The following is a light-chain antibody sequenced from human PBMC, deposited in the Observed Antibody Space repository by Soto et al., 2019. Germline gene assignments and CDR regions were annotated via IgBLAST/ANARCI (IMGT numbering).Light chain of an antibody. CDR3: QQINASPIT. CDR1: QGIRST. V-gene: IGKV1-9*01. J-gene: IGKJ5*01. Sequence: IQLTQSPSSLSASVGDSVTITCRASQGIRSTLAWYQQKPGIAPKLLIYTASTLQSGVPSRFSGSGSGTDFTLTISSLQPEDFATYYCQQINASPITFGQGTRLEI. CDR2: TAS.